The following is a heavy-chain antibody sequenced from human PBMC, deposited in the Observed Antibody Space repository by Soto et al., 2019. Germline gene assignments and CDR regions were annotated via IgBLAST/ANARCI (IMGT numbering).Heavy chain of an antibody. Sequence: GGSLRPSCAASGFTFSSYAMHWVRQAPGKGLEWVAVISYDGSNKYYADSVKGRFTISRDNSKNTLYLQMNSLRAEDTAVYYCARDRVTIFARGMDVWGQGTTVTVSS. CDR1: GFTFSSYA. V-gene: IGHV3-30-3*01. D-gene: IGHD3-3*01. CDR3: ARDRVTIFARGMDV. J-gene: IGHJ6*02. CDR2: ISYDGSNK.